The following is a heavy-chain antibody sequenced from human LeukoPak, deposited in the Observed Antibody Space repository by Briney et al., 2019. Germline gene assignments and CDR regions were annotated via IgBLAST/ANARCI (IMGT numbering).Heavy chain of an antibody. Sequence: SETLSLTCTVSGYSVSSGYFWGWIRQPPGKRLEWIGNMYHTGTTYYNPSLKSRVTITIDTSKNQFSLKLSSVTAADTAVYYCARVVAGDGYNLFYFDYWGQGTLVTVSS. CDR1: GYSVSSGYF. J-gene: IGHJ4*02. D-gene: IGHD5-24*01. CDR2: MYHTGTT. V-gene: IGHV4-38-2*02. CDR3: ARVVAGDGYNLFYFDY.